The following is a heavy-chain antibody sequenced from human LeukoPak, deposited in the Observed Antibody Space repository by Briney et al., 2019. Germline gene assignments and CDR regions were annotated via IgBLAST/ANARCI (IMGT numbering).Heavy chain of an antibody. CDR3: TRYDFWSGYPNMDV. V-gene: IGHV3-49*04. Sequence: PGGSLRLSCTASGFTFGDYSMSWVRQAAGRGREWVGFIRSKAYGGTTEYAASVKGRFTISRDDSKSIAYLQMNSLKTEDTAVYYCTRYDFWSGYPNMDVWGKGTTVTVSS. CDR1: GFTFGDYS. J-gene: IGHJ6*03. D-gene: IGHD3-3*01. CDR2: IRSKAYGGTT.